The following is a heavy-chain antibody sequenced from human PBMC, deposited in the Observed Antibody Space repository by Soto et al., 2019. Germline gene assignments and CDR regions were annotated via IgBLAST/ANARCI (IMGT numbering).Heavy chain of an antibody. J-gene: IGHJ5*02. V-gene: IGHV4-39*01. D-gene: IGHD3-10*01. CDR1: GGSISSSSYY. CDR3: ARHKPLWFGELLIYNWFDP. Sequence: QLQLQESGPGLVKPSETLSLTCTVSGGSISSSSYYWGWIRQPPGKGLEWIGSIYYSGSTYYNPSLKSRVTISVDTSKNQFSLKLSSVTAADTAVYYCARHKPLWFGELLIYNWFDPWGQGTLVTVSS. CDR2: IYYSGST.